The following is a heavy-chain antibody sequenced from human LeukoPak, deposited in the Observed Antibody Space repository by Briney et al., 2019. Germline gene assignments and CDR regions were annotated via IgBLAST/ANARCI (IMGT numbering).Heavy chain of an antibody. CDR2: IYYSGST. J-gene: IGHJ5*02. Sequence: SETLSLTCTVSGGSMSSYYWSWIRQPPGKGLEWIGYIYYSGSTNYNPSLKSRVTISVDTSKNQFSLKLRSVTAADTAVYYCARSDSSGYNWFDPWGQGTLVTVSS. V-gene: IGHV4-59*08. CDR3: ARSDSSGYNWFDP. D-gene: IGHD3-22*01. CDR1: GGSMSSYY.